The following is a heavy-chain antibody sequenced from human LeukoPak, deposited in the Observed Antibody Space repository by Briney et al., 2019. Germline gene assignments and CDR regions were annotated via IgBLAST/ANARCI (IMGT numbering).Heavy chain of an antibody. CDR1: GFTFSSYG. J-gene: IGHJ3*02. V-gene: IGHV3-30*18. Sequence: SGGSLRLSCAASGFTFSSYGMHWVRQAPRKGLEGVAVISYDGSNKYCADSVKGRFTISRDNSKNTLYLQMNSLRAEDTAVYYCAKVKEQWLAKGAFDIWGQGTMVTVSS. D-gene: IGHD6-19*01. CDR2: ISYDGSNK. CDR3: AKVKEQWLAKGAFDI.